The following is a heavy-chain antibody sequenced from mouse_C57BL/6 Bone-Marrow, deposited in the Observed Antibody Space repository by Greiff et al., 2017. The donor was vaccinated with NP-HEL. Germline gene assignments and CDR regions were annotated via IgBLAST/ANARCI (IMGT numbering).Heavy chain of an antibody. CDR1: GFTFSDYY. Sequence: EVKLVESEGGLVQPGSSMKLSCTASGFTFSDYYMAWVRQVPEKGLEWVANINYDGSSTYYLDSLKSRFIISRDNAKNILYLQMSSLKSEDTATYYCSRQGSSYYYAMDYWGQGTSVTVSS. V-gene: IGHV5-16*01. CDR3: SRQGSSYYYAMDY. J-gene: IGHJ4*01. CDR2: INYDGSST. D-gene: IGHD1-1*01.